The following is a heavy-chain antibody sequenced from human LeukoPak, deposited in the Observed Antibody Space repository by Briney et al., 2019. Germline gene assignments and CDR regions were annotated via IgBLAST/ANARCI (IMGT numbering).Heavy chain of an antibody. CDR2: IWYDGNNK. V-gene: IGHV3-33*01. J-gene: IGHJ4*02. CDR1: GSTFSSSG. D-gene: IGHD3-9*01. Sequence: GTSLRLSCTASGSTFSSSGMHWVRQAPGKGLEWVAVIWYDGNNKYYADSVKGRFTISRDNSKNTLYLQMNSLRAEDTAVYYCARSTSSEYDIYHFDYWGQGTLVTVSS. CDR3: ARSTSSEYDIYHFDY.